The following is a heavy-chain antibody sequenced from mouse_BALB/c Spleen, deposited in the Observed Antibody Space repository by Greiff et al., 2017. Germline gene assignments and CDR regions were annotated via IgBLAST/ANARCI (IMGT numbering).Heavy chain of an antibody. CDR2: INSNGGST. J-gene: IGHJ1*01. CDR3: ARQPITTDWYFDV. D-gene: IGHD1-1*01. CDR1: GFTFSSYY. Sequence: DVKLVESGGGLVKLGGSLKLSCAASGFTFSSYYMSWVRQTPEKRLELVAAINSNGGSTYYPDTVKGRFTISRDNAKNTLYLQMSSLKSEDTALYYCARQPITTDWYFDVWGAGTTVTVSS. V-gene: IGHV5-6-2*01.